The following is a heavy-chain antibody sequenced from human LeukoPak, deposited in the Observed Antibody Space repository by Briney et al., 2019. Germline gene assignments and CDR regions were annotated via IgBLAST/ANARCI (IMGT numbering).Heavy chain of an antibody. V-gene: IGHV1-46*01. Sequence: ASVKVSCKASGYTFTSYYMHWMRQAPGQGLEWMGIINPSGGSTSYAQKFQGRVTMTRDTSTSTVYMELSSLRSEDTAVYYCAAIFSSIIGWFDPWGQGTLVTVSS. J-gene: IGHJ5*02. D-gene: IGHD3-10*01. CDR1: GYTFTSYY. CDR2: INPSGGST. CDR3: AAIFSSIIGWFDP.